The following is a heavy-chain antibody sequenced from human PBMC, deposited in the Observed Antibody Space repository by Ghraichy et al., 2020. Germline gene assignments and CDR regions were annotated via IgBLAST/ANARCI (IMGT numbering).Heavy chain of an antibody. CDR1: GFTFSSYW. CDR2: IKQDGSEK. CDR3: ARGAYCSSTSCPAYYYYYGMDV. J-gene: IGHJ6*02. D-gene: IGHD2-2*01. Sequence: GESLRLSCAASGFTFSSYWMSWVRQAPGKGLEWVANIKQDGSEKYYVDSVKGRFTISRDNAKNSLYLQMNSLRAEDTAVYYCARGAYCSSTSCPAYYYYYGMDVWGQGTTVTVSS. V-gene: IGHV3-7*01.